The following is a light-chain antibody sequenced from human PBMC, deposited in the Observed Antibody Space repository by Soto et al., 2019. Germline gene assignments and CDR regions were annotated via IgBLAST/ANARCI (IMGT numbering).Light chain of an antibody. CDR3: QQYGSSPWT. V-gene: IGKV3-20*01. J-gene: IGKJ1*01. CDR1: QSVSSSY. CDR2: GAS. Sequence: EIVLTQSPGTLSLSPGERATLSCRASQSVSSSYLAWYQQKPGQAPRLLIYGASSRATGIPDRFSGSGSGTDFTLSISRLEPEDFAEYYCQQYGSSPWTFGQETKVEIK.